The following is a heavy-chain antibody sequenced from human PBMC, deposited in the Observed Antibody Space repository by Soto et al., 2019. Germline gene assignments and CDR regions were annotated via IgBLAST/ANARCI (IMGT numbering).Heavy chain of an antibody. J-gene: IGHJ4*02. CDR2: ISYDGSNK. Sequence: SLRLSCAASGFTFSSYGMHWVRQAPGKGLEWVAVISYDGSNKYYADSVKGRFTISRDNSKNTLYLQMNSLRAEDTAVYYCAKAPGGNQWYYFDYWGQGTLVAVS. D-gene: IGHD2-15*01. CDR3: AKAPGGNQWYYFDY. V-gene: IGHV3-30*18. CDR1: GFTFSSYG.